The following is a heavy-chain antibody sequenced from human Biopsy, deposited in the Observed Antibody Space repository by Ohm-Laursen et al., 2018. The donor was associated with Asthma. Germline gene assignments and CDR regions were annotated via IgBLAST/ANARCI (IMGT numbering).Heavy chain of an antibody. D-gene: IGHD3-9*01. Sequence: ATVKVSCKASGYNFISFAIHWVRQAPGQRLEWTGWVNTGNGDTKYSQKFQGRVTITRDTSASTAYMELRSLRSEDTATYCCARTYYDFLTGQVKDVFGVWGQGTMVTVSS. CDR1: GYNFISFA. V-gene: IGHV1-3*04. J-gene: IGHJ3*01. CDR2: VNTGNGDT. CDR3: ARTYYDFLTGQVKDVFGV.